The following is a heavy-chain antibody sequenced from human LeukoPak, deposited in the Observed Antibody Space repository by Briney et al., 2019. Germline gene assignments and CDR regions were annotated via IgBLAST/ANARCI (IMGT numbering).Heavy chain of an antibody. J-gene: IGHJ6*02. CDR2: ISYVGSNK. CDR1: GFTFSSYA. Sequence: PGGSLRLSCAASGFTFSSYAMRWVRQAPGKGLEWVSVISYVGSNKYYADSVKGRFTISRDNSKNTLYLQMNSLRAEDTAVYYCAKDLYGGNSHYYYGMDVWGQGTTVTVSS. D-gene: IGHD4-23*01. V-gene: IGHV3-30*18. CDR3: AKDLYGGNSHYYYGMDV.